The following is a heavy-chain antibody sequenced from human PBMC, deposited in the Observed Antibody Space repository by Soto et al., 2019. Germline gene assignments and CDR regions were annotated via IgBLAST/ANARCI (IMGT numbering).Heavy chain of an antibody. V-gene: IGHV3-66*01. Sequence: PGGSLRLSCAASGFTVSSNYMSWVRQAPGKGLEWVSVIYSGGSTYYADSVKGRFTISRDNSKNTLYLQMNSLRAEDTAVYYCASCYSNVFYYYMDVWGKGTTVTV. CDR2: IYSGGST. CDR3: ASCYSNVFYYYMDV. CDR1: GFTVSSNY. J-gene: IGHJ6*03. D-gene: IGHD4-4*01.